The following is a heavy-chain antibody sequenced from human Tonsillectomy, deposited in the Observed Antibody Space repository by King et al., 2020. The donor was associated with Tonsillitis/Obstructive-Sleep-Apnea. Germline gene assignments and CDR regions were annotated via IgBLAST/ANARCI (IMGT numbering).Heavy chain of an antibody. CDR3: ARSVGATTAFDY. J-gene: IGHJ4*02. Sequence: QVQLVESGGGVVQPGRSLRLSCAASGFTFSSYAMHWVRQAPGKGLEWVAVISYDGSNKYYADSVKDRFTISRDNSKNTLYLQMNSLRAEDTAVYYCARSVGATTAFDYWGQGTLVTVSS. CDR1: GFTFSSYA. V-gene: IGHV3-30*04. CDR2: ISYDGSNK. D-gene: IGHD1-26*01.